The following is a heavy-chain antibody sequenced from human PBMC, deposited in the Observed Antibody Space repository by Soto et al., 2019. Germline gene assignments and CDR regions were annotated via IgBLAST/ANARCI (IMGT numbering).Heavy chain of an antibody. Sequence: KPSETLSLTCAVSGGSISSSNWWSWVRQPPGKGLEWIGEIYHSGSTNYNPSLKSRVTISVDKSKNQFSLKLSSVTAADTAVYYCARDRVMDSSSFPENWFDPWGQGTLVTVSS. CDR3: ARDRVMDSSSFPENWFDP. D-gene: IGHD6-6*01. V-gene: IGHV4-4*02. CDR2: IYHSGST. CDR1: GGSISSSNW. J-gene: IGHJ5*02.